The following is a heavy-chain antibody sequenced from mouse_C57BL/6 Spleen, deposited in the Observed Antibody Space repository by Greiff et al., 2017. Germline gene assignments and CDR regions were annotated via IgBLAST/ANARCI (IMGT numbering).Heavy chain of an antibody. CDR2: IDPEDGET. CDR1: GFNIKDYY. V-gene: IGHV14-2*01. CDR3: ARRDSSGYVEGYLDY. J-gene: IGHJ2*01. D-gene: IGHD3-2*02. Sequence: VQLQQSGAELVKPGASVKLSCTASGFNIKDYYMHWVKQRTEQGLEWIGRIDPEDGETKYAPKFPGKATITADTSSHTAYLQHSSLTSEDTAVYYCARRDSSGYVEGYLDYWGQGTTRTVAS.